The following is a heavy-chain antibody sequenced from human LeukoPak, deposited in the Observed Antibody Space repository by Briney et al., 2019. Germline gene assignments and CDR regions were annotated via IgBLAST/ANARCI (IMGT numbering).Heavy chain of an antibody. CDR3: ARLPLTGTGYYYMDV. V-gene: IGHV4-4*07. D-gene: IGHD1-7*01. CDR2: IYTSGST. Sequence: SETLSLTCTVSGGSISSYYWSWIRQPAGKGLEWIGRIYTSGSTNYNPSLKSRVTMSVDTSKNQFSLKLSSVTAADTAVYYCARLPLTGTGYYYMDVWGKGTTVTVSS. J-gene: IGHJ6*03. CDR1: GGSISSYY.